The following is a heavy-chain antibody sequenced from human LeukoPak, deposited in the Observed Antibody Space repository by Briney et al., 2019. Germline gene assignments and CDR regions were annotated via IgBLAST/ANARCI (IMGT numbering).Heavy chain of an antibody. D-gene: IGHD4-17*01. Sequence: SETLSLTCTVSGDSITTYYWTWIRQPPGKGLEWIGYIYNGGTTYNPSLKSRVTISADTSKNQFSLKVTSVTAADTAVYYCARLRQAFGDQHVGWFDPWGQGILVTVSS. CDR1: GDSITTYY. CDR2: IYNGGT. J-gene: IGHJ5*02. CDR3: ARLRQAFGDQHVGWFDP. V-gene: IGHV4-59*01.